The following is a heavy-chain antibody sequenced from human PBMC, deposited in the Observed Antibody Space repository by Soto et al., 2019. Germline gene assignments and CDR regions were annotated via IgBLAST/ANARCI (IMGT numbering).Heavy chain of an antibody. V-gene: IGHV3-23*01. D-gene: IGHD2-21*02. CDR1: GFSFNKYA. Sequence: DVQLLESGGGLVQPGGSLKLSCVASGFSFNKYAMIWVRQAPGNGQEWVSGITGSGSSIQYTASVKGRFTISRDNSKNTVYLQMDFLRAEDTAMYYCAKDDVSGDGLWLVSAWGQGTPVTVS. CDR2: ITGSGSSI. J-gene: IGHJ5*02. CDR3: AKDDVSGDGLWLVSA.